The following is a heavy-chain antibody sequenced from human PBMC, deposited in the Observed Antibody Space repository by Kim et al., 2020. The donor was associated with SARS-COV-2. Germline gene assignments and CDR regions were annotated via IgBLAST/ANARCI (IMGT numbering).Heavy chain of an antibody. V-gene: IGHV4-39*07. CDR1: GGSISSSSYY. Sequence: SETLSLTCTVSGGSISSSSYYWGWIRQPPGMGLEWLGNAYDSGSTYYNPSLKSRVTISVDTSKNQFSMRLTSVTTADTAEYYCAREYSSGWYVYCGRGT. D-gene: IGHD6-19*01. CDR3: AREYSSGWYVY. CDR2: AYDSGST. J-gene: IGHJ4*03.